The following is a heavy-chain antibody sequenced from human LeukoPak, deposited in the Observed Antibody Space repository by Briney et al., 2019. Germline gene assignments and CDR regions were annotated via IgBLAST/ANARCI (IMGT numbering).Heavy chain of an antibody. D-gene: IGHD5-24*01. CDR2: IIPIFGTA. CDR3: ARGRDGYNLFGY. CDR1: GGTFSSHA. J-gene: IGHJ4*02. V-gene: IGHV1-69*06. Sequence: GASVKVSCKASGGTFSSHAISWVRQAPGQGLEWMGGIIPIFGTANYAQKFQGRVTITADKSTSTAYMELSSLRSEDTAVYYCARGRDGYNLFGYWGQGTLVTVSS.